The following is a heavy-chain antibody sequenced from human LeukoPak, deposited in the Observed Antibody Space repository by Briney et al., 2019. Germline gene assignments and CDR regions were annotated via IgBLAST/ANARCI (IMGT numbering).Heavy chain of an antibody. CDR3: ARDFGIAVAGTSMDV. CDR1: GFTFGDYY. V-gene: IGHV3-11*04. J-gene: IGHJ6*02. D-gene: IGHD6-19*01. CDR2: ISSSGTNK. Sequence: PGGSLRLSCAASGFTFGDYYMGWVRQAPGKGLEWVSYISSSGTNKLYPDSVKGRFTISRDNSKNTLYLQMNSLRAEDTAVYYCARDFGIAVAGTSMDVWGQGTTVTVSS.